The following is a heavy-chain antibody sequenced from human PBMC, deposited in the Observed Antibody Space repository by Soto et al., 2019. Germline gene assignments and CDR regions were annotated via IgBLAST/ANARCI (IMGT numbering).Heavy chain of an antibody. CDR2: ISAYNGNT. Sequence: QVQLVQSGAEVKKPGASVKVSCKASGYTFTSYGISWVRQAPGQGLEWMGWISAYNGNTNYAQKLQGRVTMTTDTSTSTAYMEPRGLRSDDTAVYCCASDRGPYGMDVWGQGTTVTVSS. CDR1: GYTFTSYG. V-gene: IGHV1-18*01. J-gene: IGHJ6*02. CDR3: ASDRGPYGMDV.